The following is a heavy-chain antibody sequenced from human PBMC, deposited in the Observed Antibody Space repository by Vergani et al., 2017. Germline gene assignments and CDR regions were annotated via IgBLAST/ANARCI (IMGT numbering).Heavy chain of an antibody. D-gene: IGHD3-22*01. CDR1: GLTFSTYA. CDR2: ISSDGGST. CDR3: AGPQGTSAYYYGGFDY. V-gene: IGHV3-23*04. Sequence: EVQLVESGGGLVKPGGSLRLSCAASGLTFSTYAMTWVRQAPGKGLEWVSTISSDGGSTYYADSVKGRFTISRDNSKNTLSLQMNSLTAEDTAIYYCAGPQGTSAYYYGGFDYWGQGILVTVSS. J-gene: IGHJ4*02.